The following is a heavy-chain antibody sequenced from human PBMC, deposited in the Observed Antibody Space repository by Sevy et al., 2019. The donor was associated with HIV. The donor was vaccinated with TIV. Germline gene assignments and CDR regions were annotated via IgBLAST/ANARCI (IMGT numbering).Heavy chain of an antibody. J-gene: IGHJ4*02. CDR3: ARHERDGYNDFDY. CDR1: GGSISSYY. V-gene: IGHV4-59*08. CDR2: IYYSGST. D-gene: IGHD5-12*01. Sequence: SETLSLTCTVSGGSISSYYWSWIRQPPGKGLEWIGYIYYSGSTNYNPSLKSRVTISVDTSKNQFSLKLSSVTAADTAVYYCARHERDGYNDFDYWGQGTLVTVSS.